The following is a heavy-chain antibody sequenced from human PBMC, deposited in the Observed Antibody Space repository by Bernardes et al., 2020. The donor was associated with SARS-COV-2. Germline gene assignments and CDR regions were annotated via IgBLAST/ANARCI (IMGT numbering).Heavy chain of an antibody. CDR1: RGSIRSASSY. D-gene: IGHD2-21*02. J-gene: IGHJ5*02. V-gene: IGHV4-39*01. CDR3: ARHDFSGLRPGWFDP. Sequence: SETLSLTCTVSRGSIRSASSYWGWIRQPPGKGLEWLGSVYYGGSTYLNPSLKNRLTISVDTSKNQFSLNLNSVTAADTGLYYCARHDFSGLRPGWFDPWGQGTLVTVSS. CDR2: VYYGGST.